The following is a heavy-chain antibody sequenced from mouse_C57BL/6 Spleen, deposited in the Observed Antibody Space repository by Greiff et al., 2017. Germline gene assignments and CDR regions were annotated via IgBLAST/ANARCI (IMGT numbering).Heavy chain of an antibody. J-gene: IGHJ2*01. CDR3: ARGKTYNASSYRRGFDY. CDR2: INRNNGGT. CDR1: GYTFTDYN. D-gene: IGHD1-1*01. Sequence: EVMLVESGPGLVKPGASVKIPCKASGYTFTDYNMAWVQQSHGKSLEWIGDINRNNGGTIYNQKFKGKATLSGDKSSSKAYLERRSLRSKDTAVYYCARGKTYNASSYRRGFDYWGKGTTVTVSS. V-gene: IGHV1-18*01.